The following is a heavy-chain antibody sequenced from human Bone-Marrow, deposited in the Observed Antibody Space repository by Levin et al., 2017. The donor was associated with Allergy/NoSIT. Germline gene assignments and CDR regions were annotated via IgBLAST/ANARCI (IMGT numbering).Heavy chain of an antibody. CDR3: ARVGHVRESSGTSWYSFSYYYMDV. D-gene: IGHD2-2*02. V-gene: IGHV4-61*02. J-gene: IGHJ6*03. Sequence: SETLSLTCTVSGGSISSGNYYWSWIRQPAGERLEWIGRIYTSGSTNYNPSLKSRVTISLDTSKNQFSLKLTSVIAADTAVYYCARVGHVRESSGTSWYSFSYYYMDVWGKGTTVTVSS. CDR1: GGSISSGNYY. CDR2: IYTSGST.